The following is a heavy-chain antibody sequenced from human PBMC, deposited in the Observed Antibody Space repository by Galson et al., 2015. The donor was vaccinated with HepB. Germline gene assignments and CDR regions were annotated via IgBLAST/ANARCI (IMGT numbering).Heavy chain of an antibody. V-gene: IGHV3-9*01. D-gene: IGHD3-10*01. J-gene: IGHJ4*02. Sequence: SLRLSCAASGFILADYAMHWVRHAPGKGLEWVSGISWNSGIIVCADSVKGRFTISRDNAKNSLYLQMNSLRPEDTALYYCSKARWFGELSGGTDYWGQGTLVTVSS. CDR1: GFILADYA. CDR2: ISWNSGII. CDR3: SKARWFGELSGGTDY.